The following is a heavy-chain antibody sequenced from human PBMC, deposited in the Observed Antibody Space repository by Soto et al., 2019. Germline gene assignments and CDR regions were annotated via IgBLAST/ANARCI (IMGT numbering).Heavy chain of an antibody. D-gene: IGHD2-15*01. Sequence: EVQLVESGGGLVKPGESLRLSCAAYGYSFRSNTMNWVRQAPGKGLQWVSSITNRGTHTYSADSVKGRFTISRDNDKNSLYLQMNNLRAEDTGIYYCARAREVAWFDSWGLGTLVTISS. J-gene: IGHJ5*01. CDR3: ARAREVAWFDS. V-gene: IGHV3-21*06. CDR1: GYSFRSNT. CDR2: ITNRGTHT.